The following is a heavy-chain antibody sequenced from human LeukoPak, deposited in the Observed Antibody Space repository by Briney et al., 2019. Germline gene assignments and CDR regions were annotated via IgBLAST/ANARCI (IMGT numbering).Heavy chain of an antibody. CDR1: GGSFSGYY. J-gene: IGHJ4*02. CDR2: IYYSGST. V-gene: IGHV4-34*01. CDR3: ARLYYDILTGYYRARSYFDY. D-gene: IGHD3-9*01. Sequence: PSETLSLTCAVHGGSFSGYYWSWIRQPPGKGLEWIGSIYYSGSTYYNPSLKSRVTISVDTSKNQFSLKLSSVTAADTAVYYCARLYYDILTGYYRARSYFDYWGQGTLVTVSS.